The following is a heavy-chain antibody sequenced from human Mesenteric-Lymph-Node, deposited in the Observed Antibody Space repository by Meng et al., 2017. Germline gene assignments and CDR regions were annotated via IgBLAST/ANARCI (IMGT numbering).Heavy chain of an antibody. D-gene: IGHD6-19*01. V-gene: IGHV2-5*01. J-gene: IGHJ5*01. CDR1: GFSLSTSGVG. Sequence: SGPTLAKPTQTLTLTCTFSGFSLSTSGVGVGWIRQPPGKALEWLALIYWNDDQRYSPSLKSRLTITKDTSKNQVVLTMTNMDPVDTATYYCARSVAGTSYPAWFDPWGQGTQVTGSS. CDR3: ARSVAGTSYPAWFDP. CDR2: IYWNDDQ.